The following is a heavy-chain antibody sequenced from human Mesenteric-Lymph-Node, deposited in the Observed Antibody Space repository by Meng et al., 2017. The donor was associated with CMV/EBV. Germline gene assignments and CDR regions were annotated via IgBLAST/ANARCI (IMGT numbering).Heavy chain of an antibody. CDR2: ISTSGSTI. D-gene: IGHD2-2*01. CDR3: VRFVGYCSVTSCFDF. Sequence: GESLKISCAASGFTFSSYEMNWVRQAPGKGLEWVSYISTSGSTINDADSVKGRFTISRDNAKNSLYLQMNSLRAEDTAVYYCVRFVGYCSVTSCFDFWGQGTLVTVSS. J-gene: IGHJ4*02. V-gene: IGHV3-48*03. CDR1: GFTFSSYE.